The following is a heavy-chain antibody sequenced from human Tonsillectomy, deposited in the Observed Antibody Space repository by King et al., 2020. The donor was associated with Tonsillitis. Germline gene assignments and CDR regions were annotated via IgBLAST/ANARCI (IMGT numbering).Heavy chain of an antibody. CDR2: IYTSGST. Sequence: LQLQESGPGLVKPSETLSLTCTVSGGAITSGSYYWRWIRQPAGKGLEWIGRIYTSGSTNYNPSLKSRVTISVDTSKKQFSLNLSSVTAADTAMYYCAKTFNYYDSNGYYAFDIWGQGTMVTVSS. J-gene: IGHJ3*02. D-gene: IGHD3-22*01. CDR3: AKTFNYYDSNGYYAFDI. V-gene: IGHV4-61*02. CDR1: GGAITSGSYY.